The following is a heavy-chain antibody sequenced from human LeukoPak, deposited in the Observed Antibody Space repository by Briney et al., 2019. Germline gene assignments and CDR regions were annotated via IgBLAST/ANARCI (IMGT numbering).Heavy chain of an antibody. CDR1: KFTFSSYW. V-gene: IGHV3-7*04. Sequence: GGSLRLSCAASKFTFSSYWMSWVRQAPGKGLEWVAYMNQLGNEKNYVDSAKGRFTISRDNAKNSLYLQMNSLRAEDTAVYYCARGTYYYEFWGQGTLVTVSS. CDR3: ARGTYYYEF. D-gene: IGHD3-16*01. CDR2: MNQLGNEK. J-gene: IGHJ4*02.